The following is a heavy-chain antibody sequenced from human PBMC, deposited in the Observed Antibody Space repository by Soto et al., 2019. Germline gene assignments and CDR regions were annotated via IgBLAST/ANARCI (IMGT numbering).Heavy chain of an antibody. V-gene: IGHV1-69*02. CDR1: GDTFSSNT. CDR2: IIPILGIT. Sequence: VQLVQSGAEVKKPGSSVKVSCKASGDTFSSNTISWVRQVPGHGLEWMGRIIPILGITNYAQNFQGRITIIADEPTATAHMELSNLRSEDTAMYYCGISSHGSRYLNSGMDVWGQGTTVTVSS. CDR3: GISSHGSRYLNSGMDV. D-gene: IGHD3-22*01. J-gene: IGHJ6*02.